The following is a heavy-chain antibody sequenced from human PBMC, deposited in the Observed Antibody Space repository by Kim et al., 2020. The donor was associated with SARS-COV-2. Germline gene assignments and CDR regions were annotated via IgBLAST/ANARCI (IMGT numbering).Heavy chain of an antibody. V-gene: IGHV4-39*01. CDR2: IYYSGST. CDR1: GGSISSSSYY. D-gene: IGHD3-10*01. J-gene: IGHJ6*02. CDR3: ARHIPGSGSYYAYYYYYGMDV. Sequence: SETLSLTCTVSGGSISSSSYYWGWIRQPPGKGLEWIGSIYYSGSTYYNPSLKSRVTISVDTSKNQFSLKLSSVTAADTAVYYCARHIPGSGSYYAYYYYYGMDVWGQGTTVTVSS.